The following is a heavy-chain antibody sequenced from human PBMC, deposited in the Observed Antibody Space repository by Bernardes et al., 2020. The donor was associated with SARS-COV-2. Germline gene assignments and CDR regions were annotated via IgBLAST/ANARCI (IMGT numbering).Heavy chain of an antibody. CDR3: ARQPAAILRFFYYGTDV. Sequence: PGKRLEWVSSISASGSGTYAASVKGRFIISRYNSMTTLYLEMNGRRAEDTAIYYCARQPAAILRFFYYGTDVWGQGTTVTVS. J-gene: IGHJ6*02. V-gene: IGHV3-23*01. D-gene: IGHD2-2*01. CDR2: ISASGSGT.